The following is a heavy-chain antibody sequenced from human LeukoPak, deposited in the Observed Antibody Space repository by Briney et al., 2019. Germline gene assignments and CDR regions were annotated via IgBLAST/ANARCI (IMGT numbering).Heavy chain of an antibody. V-gene: IGHV3-23*01. CDR1: GFTFSSYA. CDR2: IFGSGGSA. J-gene: IGHJ4*02. CDR3: GKTTTGYSSGRNPAWPVDY. Sequence: PGGSLRLSCTASGFTFSSYAMYWVRQAPGKGLEWVSGIFGSGGSAHYADSVKGRFTISRDNSQNTVYLQMNSLGAEDTAVYYCGKTTTGYSSGRNPAWPVDYWGQGTLVTVS. D-gene: IGHD6-19*01.